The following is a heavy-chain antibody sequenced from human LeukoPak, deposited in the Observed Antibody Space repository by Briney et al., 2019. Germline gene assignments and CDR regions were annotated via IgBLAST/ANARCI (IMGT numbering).Heavy chain of an antibody. V-gene: IGHV3-30*04. Sequence: PGGSLRLSCAASGFTFSSYAMHWVRQAPGKGLEWVAVISYDGSNKYYADSVKGRFTIPRDNSRNTLYLQMNSLRAEDTAVYYCARDSEVDYYDSSGLGTPADYWGQGTLVTVSS. D-gene: IGHD3-22*01. J-gene: IGHJ4*02. CDR1: GFTFSSYA. CDR3: ARDSEVDYYDSSGLGTPADY. CDR2: ISYDGSNK.